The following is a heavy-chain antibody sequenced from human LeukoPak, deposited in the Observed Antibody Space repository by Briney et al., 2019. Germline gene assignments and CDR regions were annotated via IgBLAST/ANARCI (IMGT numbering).Heavy chain of an antibody. CDR2: VYRSESI. Sequence: SETLSLTCTVSGGSINSHYWSWIRQSAEKGLEYIGRVYRSESINDNPSLKGRVAMSIDTSNNQFSLTLSSVTAADTAVYYCAREYCPTTICYPSGGYYDSWGQGTLVTVSS. V-gene: IGHV4-4*07. D-gene: IGHD2-2*01. J-gene: IGHJ4*02. CDR1: GGSINSHY. CDR3: AREYCPTTICYPSGGYYDS.